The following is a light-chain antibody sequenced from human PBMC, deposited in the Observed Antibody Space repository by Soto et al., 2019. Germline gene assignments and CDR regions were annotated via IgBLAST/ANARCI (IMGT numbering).Light chain of an antibody. CDR2: DAS. CDR3: QQRSNWPPIT. CDR1: QSVSSY. J-gene: IGKJ5*01. Sequence: SQSVSSYLAWYQQKPGQAPRLLIYDASHRATGIPARFSGSGSGTDFTLTISSLEPEDAALYYCQQRSNWPPITFGQGTRLEIK. V-gene: IGKV3-11*01.